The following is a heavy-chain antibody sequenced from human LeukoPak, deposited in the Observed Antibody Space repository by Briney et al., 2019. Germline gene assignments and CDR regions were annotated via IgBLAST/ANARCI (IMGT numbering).Heavy chain of an antibody. D-gene: IGHD1-1*01. V-gene: IGHV3-21*01. Sequence: GGSLRLSCAASGFTFSSYSMNWVRQAPGKGLEWVSSISSSSSYIYYADSLKGRFTISRDNANNSVYLQMNSLRAEDTAVYYCARGRTGTAWNWFDPWGQGTLVTVSS. CDR3: ARGRTGTAWNWFDP. CDR1: GFTFSSYS. CDR2: ISSSSSYI. J-gene: IGHJ5*02.